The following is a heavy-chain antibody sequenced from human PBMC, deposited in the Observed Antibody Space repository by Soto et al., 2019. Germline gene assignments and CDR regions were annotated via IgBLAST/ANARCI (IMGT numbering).Heavy chain of an antibody. CDR3: AREGGESSDGLYYFDS. CDR1: VGSTISDNY. D-gene: IGHD3-16*01. J-gene: IGHJ4*02. Sequence: KPSETLSLACTVSVGSTISDNYWSWIRQPPGKGLEWIGHIYYSGNTDYNPSLKSRLAISIDTSKNQFSLKLSSVTAADTAVYFCAREGGESSDGLYYFDSWGQGSLVTVSS. V-gene: IGHV4-30-4*01. CDR2: IYYSGNT.